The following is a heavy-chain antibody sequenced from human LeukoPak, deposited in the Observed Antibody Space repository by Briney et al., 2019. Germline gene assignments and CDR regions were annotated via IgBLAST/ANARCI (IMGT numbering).Heavy chain of an antibody. V-gene: IGHV4-59*01. J-gene: IGHJ4*02. CDR1: GGSISSYY. D-gene: IGHD3-10*01. CDR2: IYSGST. CDR3: ARVRGYYASGSLYLDY. Sequence: RPSETLSLICAVSGGSISSYYWSWIRQPPGKGLEWIGFIYSGSTNYNPSLKSRVTTSVDTSKNQFSLKLTSVTAADTAVYYCARVRGYYASGSLYLDYWGQGTLVTVSS.